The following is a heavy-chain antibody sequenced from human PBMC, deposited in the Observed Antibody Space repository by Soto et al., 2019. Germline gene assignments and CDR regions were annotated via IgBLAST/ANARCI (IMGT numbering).Heavy chain of an antibody. CDR2: IYHSGST. V-gene: IGHV4-38-2*01. Sequence: PSETLSLTCAVSGYSISSGYYWGWIRQPPGKGLEWIGSIYHSGSTYYNPSLKSRVTISVDTSKNQFSLKLSSVTAADTAVYYYARTYYYDSSGYSDAFDIWGQGTMVTVSS. CDR3: ARTYYYDSSGYSDAFDI. J-gene: IGHJ3*02. D-gene: IGHD3-22*01. CDR1: GYSISSGYY.